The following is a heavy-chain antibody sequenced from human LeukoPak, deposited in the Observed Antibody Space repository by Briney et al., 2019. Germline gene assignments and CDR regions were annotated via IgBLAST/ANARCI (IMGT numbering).Heavy chain of an antibody. CDR3: ARGLVVPSPCFDP. J-gene: IGHJ5*02. CDR2: IYNSRST. CDR1: GGSINSYY. D-gene: IGHD2-2*01. Sequence: SETLSLTCTVSGGSINSYYWSWIRQPPGKGLEWMGYIYNSRSTNYNPSLKSRIIISVDTSKNQFSLKLSSVTAADTAVYYCARGLVVPSPCFDPWGQGTLVTVSS. V-gene: IGHV4-59*12.